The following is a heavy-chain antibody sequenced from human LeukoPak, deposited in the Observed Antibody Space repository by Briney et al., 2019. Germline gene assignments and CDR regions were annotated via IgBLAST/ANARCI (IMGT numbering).Heavy chain of an antibody. D-gene: IGHD6-13*01. CDR2: TYYRSKWYN. CDR3: AREKPRIAAAGGRNWFDP. CDR1: GDSVSSNSAA. Sequence: SQTLSLTCAISGDSVSSNSAAWNWIRQSPSRGLEWLGRTYYRSKWYNDYAVSVKSRITINPDTSKNQFSLQLNSVTPEDTAVYYCAREKPRIAAAGGRNWFDPWDQGTLVTVSS. V-gene: IGHV6-1*01. J-gene: IGHJ5*02.